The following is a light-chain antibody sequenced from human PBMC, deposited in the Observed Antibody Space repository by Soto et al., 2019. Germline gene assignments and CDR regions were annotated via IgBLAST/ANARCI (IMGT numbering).Light chain of an antibody. CDR1: SSDVGAYNH. CDR2: DVT. J-gene: IGLJ1*01. V-gene: IGLV2-11*01. CDR3: CSYAGSYKYV. Sequence: QSALTQPRSVSGSPGQSVTISCTGTSSDVGAYNHVSWYQHHPGKAPKLMIYDVTKRPSGVPDRFSGSKSGNTASLTISGLQAEDEADYYCCSYAGSYKYVFGTGTKLTVL.